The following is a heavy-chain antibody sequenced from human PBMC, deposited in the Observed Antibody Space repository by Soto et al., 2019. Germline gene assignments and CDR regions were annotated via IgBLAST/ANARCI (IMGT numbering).Heavy chain of an antibody. V-gene: IGHV3-73*02. D-gene: IGHD6-19*01. CDR2: IRSKANNYAT. CDR3: ARPPGFSSGWYYDN. J-gene: IGHJ4*02. CDR1: GFTFSSSP. Sequence: EVQLVESGGSLVQPGGSLKLSCATSGFTFSSSPIHWVRQASGKGLEWVGRIRSKANNYATAYAPSVKGRFTIFRDDSNNTAYLQMNSLKIEDTAVYYCARPPGFSSGWYYDNWGQGTLVTVSS.